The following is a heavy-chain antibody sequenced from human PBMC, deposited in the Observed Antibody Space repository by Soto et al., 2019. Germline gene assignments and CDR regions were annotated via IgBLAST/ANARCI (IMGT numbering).Heavy chain of an antibody. V-gene: IGHV1-18*01. CDR3: ARGWGKYFGVNDF. CDR2: VSGYSDKR. D-gene: IGHD2-8*01. Sequence: IQLVQSAGEVKRPGASVKVSCKASGYTFTTFGITWVRQAPGQGLEWMGCVSGYSDKRDYSRKLQDRITLTADPSTTCSDMELRTRTSDDTAVYFSARGWGKYFGVNDFWGQGPLVTVSS. J-gene: IGHJ4*02. CDR1: GYTFTTFG.